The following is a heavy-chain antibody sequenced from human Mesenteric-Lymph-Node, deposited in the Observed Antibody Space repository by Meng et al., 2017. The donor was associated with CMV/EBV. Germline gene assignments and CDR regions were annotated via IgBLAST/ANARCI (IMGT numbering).Heavy chain of an antibody. CDR1: GYTFTSYG. V-gene: IGHV1-18*01. J-gene: IGHJ6*02. Sequence: ASVKVSCKASGYTFTSYGISWVRQAPGQGLEWMGWISAYNGNTNYAQKLQGRVTMTTDTSTSTAYMELRSLRSGDTAVYYCARAGGCSSFFSACYYYYGMDVWGQGTTVTVSS. CDR2: ISAYNGNT. D-gene: IGHD6-13*01. CDR3: ARAGGCSSFFSACYYYYGMDV.